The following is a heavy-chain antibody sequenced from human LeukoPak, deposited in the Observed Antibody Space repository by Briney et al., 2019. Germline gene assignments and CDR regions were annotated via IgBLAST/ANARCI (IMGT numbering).Heavy chain of an antibody. CDR2: IKQDGSEK. D-gene: IGHD5-18*01. V-gene: IGHV3-7*03. J-gene: IGHJ4*02. CDR3: AREEGYSYGQTGYFDY. Sequence: GGSMRLSCAASGFTLSSYWMSWVRQAPGKGREWVANIKQDGSEKYYVDSGKGRFTISRDNAKNSLYLQMNSLRAEDTAVYYCAREEGYSYGQTGYFDYWGQGTLVTVSS. CDR1: GFTLSSYW.